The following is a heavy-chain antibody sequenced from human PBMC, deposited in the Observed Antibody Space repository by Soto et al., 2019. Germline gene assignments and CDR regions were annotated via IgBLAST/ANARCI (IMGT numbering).Heavy chain of an antibody. CDR1: GGSVSSNNW. CDR3: ARDARGYSYFDY. V-gene: IGHV4-4*02. D-gene: IGHD5-18*01. J-gene: IGHJ4*02. Sequence: QVQLQESGPGLVKPSGTLSLTCAVSGGSVSSNNWWSWVRQPPGKGLEWIGEIYHSGSINYNPSLNSRVTISVDKSKNHFSLNLIPVTAADTAVYYCARDARGYSYFDYWGQGTLVTVSS. CDR2: IYHSGSI.